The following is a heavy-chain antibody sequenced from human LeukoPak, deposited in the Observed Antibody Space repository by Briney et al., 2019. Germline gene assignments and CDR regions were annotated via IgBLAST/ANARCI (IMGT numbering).Heavy chain of an antibody. J-gene: IGHJ5*02. V-gene: IGHV3-23*01. CDR3: AKQAPPSGYFDYAQFDP. Sequence: GGSLRLSCAASGFTFSSYGMNWVRQAPGKGLEWVSVISGSGTSTYYADSVKGRFTISRDNSKNTLYLQMNSLRAEDTAVYYCAKQAPPSGYFDYAQFDPWGQGTLVTVSS. CDR2: ISGSGTST. CDR1: GFTFSSYG. D-gene: IGHD3-9*01.